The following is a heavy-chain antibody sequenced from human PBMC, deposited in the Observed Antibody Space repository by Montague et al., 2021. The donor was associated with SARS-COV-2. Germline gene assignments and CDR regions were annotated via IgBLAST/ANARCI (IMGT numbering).Heavy chain of an antibody. CDR3: AKERDIVAYFDY. J-gene: IGHJ4*02. Sequence: SLRLSCAASGFTFSSYGMHWVRQAPGKGLEWVAVISYDGSNKYYADSVKGRFTISRGNSKNTLYLQMNSLRAEDTAVYYCAKERDIVAYFDYWGQGTLVTVSS. CDR1: GFTFSSYG. D-gene: IGHD5-12*01. CDR2: ISYDGSNK. V-gene: IGHV3-30*18.